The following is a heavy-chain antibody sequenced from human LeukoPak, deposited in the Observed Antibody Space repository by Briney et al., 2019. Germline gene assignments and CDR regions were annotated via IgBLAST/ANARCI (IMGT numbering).Heavy chain of an antibody. CDR2: IIPIFGTA. CDR1: GYTFTSYD. J-gene: IGHJ5*02. Sequence: SVKVSCKASGYTFTSYDINWVRQAPGQGLEWMGGIIPIFGTANYAQKFQGRVTITADESTSTAYMELSSLRSEDTAVYYCARTEYLGWFDPWGQGTLVTVSS. V-gene: IGHV1-69*13. CDR3: ARTEYLGWFDP. D-gene: IGHD2-2*01.